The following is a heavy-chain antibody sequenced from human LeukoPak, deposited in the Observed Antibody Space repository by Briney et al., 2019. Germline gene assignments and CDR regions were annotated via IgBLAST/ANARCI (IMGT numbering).Heavy chain of an antibody. V-gene: IGHV1-46*01. D-gene: IGHD3-10*01. Sequence: ASVKVSCKASGYTFTSYYMHWVRQAPGQGLEWMGIINPSGGSTSYAQKFQGRVTMTRDMSTSTVYMELSSLRSEDTAVYYRARETTEANYGSGSYFPNWFDPWGQGTLVTVSS. CDR1: GYTFTSYY. CDR2: INPSGGST. J-gene: IGHJ5*02. CDR3: ARETTEANYGSGSYFPNWFDP.